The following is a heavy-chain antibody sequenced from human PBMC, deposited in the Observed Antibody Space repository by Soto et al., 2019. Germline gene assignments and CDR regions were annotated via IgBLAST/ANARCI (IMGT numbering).Heavy chain of an antibody. CDR1: GGSISSYY. CDR3: ARAGLEWLLSPYYYYYYMDV. Sequence: PSETLSLTCTVSGGSISSYYWSWIRQPPGKGLEWIGYIYYSGSTNYNPSPKSRVTISVDTSKNQFSLKLSSVTAADTAVYYCARAGLEWLLSPYYYYYYMDVWGKGTTVTVSS. D-gene: IGHD3-3*01. V-gene: IGHV4-59*01. CDR2: IYYSGST. J-gene: IGHJ6*03.